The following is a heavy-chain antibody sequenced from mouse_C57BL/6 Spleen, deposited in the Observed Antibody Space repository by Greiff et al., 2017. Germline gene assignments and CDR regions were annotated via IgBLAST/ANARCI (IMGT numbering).Heavy chain of an antibody. J-gene: IGHJ2*01. CDR3: AREEGEAPTVVDY. CDR1: GYTFTSYW. Sequence: VQLQQPGAELVKPGASVKMSCKASGYTFTSYWITWVKQRPGQGLEWIGDIYPGSGSTTYNEKFKSKATLTVDTSSSTAYMQLSSLTSEDSAVYYCAREEGEAPTVVDYWGQGTTLTVSS. D-gene: IGHD1-1*01. CDR2: IYPGSGST. V-gene: IGHV1-55*01.